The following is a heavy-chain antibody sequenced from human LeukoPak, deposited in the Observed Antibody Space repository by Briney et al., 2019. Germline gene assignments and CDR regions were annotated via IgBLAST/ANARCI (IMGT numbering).Heavy chain of an antibody. J-gene: IGHJ4*02. CDR2: INDRGRT. Sequence: SETLSLTCAVHGGSLSGYHWNWIRQSPEKGLEWIGEINDRGRTNYNPSLKSRVTLSVDTSKKQFSLRLSAVTAADTAIYYCARDPTTVVTLPYYFDFWGQGTLVTVSS. V-gene: IGHV4-34*01. CDR3: ARDPTTVVTLPYYFDF. D-gene: IGHD4-23*01. CDR1: GGSLSGYH.